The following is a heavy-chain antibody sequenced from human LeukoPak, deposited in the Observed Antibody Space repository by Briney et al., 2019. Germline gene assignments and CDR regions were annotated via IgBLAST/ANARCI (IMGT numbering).Heavy chain of an antibody. V-gene: IGHV3-66*01. D-gene: IGHD6-19*01. CDR3: AREGDSGWFFDY. CDR1: GFTVSSNY. CDR2: IYSGGST. J-gene: IGHJ4*02. Sequence: GGFLRLSCAASGFTVSSNYMSWVRQAPGKGLEWVSVIYSGGSTYYADSVKGRFTISRDNSKNTLYLQMNSLRAEDTAVYYCAREGDSGWFFDYWGQGTLVTVSS.